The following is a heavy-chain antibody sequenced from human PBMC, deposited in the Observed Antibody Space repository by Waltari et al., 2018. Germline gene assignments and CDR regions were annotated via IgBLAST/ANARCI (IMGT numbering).Heavy chain of an antibody. CDR3: ARDQVVVTPVGYFQH. CDR2: IWYDGSNK. D-gene: IGHD2-21*02. CDR1: GFTFSSYG. V-gene: IGHV3-33*01. Sequence: QVQLVESGGGVVQPGRSLRLSCAASGFTFSSYGMPWVRQAPGKGLEWVAVIWYDGSNKYYADSVKGRFTISRDNSKNTLYLQMNSLRAEDTAVYYCARDQVVVTPVGYFQHWGQGTLVTVSS. J-gene: IGHJ1*01.